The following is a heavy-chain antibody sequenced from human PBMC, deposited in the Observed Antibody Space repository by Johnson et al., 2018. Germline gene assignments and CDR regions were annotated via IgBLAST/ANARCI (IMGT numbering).Heavy chain of an antibody. CDR2: ISYDGTNK. D-gene: IGHD2-15*01. J-gene: IGHJ1*01. Sequence: VQLVESGGGVVQXGRSLRLSCAASGFTFTNYGMHWVRQAPGKGLEGVALISYDGTNKYYADSVKGRFTISRDNSKNTLYRQMNSLRAEDTAVYYCARGDIVVVVVAREYFQHWGQGTLVTVSS. CDR1: GFTFTNYG. CDR3: ARGDIVVVVVAREYFQH. V-gene: IGHV3-30*03.